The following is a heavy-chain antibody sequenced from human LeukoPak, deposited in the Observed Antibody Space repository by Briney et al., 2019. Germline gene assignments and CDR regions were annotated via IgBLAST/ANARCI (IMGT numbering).Heavy chain of an antibody. CDR3: ARERAVTTYYYFDY. J-gene: IGHJ4*02. CDR1: DDSITIYY. V-gene: IGHV4-59*01. CDR2: IYYSGST. Sequence: SETLSLTCTVSDDSITIYYWSWIRQPPGKGLEWIGYIYYSGSTNYNPSLKSRVTISVDTSKNQFSLKLSSVAAADTAVYYCARERAVTTYYYFDYWGQGTLVTVSS. D-gene: IGHD4-17*01.